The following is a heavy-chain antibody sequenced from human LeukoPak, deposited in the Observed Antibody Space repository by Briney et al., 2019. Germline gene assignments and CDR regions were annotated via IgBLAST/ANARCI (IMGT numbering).Heavy chain of an antibody. J-gene: IGHJ4*02. V-gene: IGHV3-30*03. CDR1: GFTFSSYG. CDR2: ISYDGSNK. D-gene: IGHD3-10*01. Sequence: GGSLRLSCAASGFTFSSYGMHWVRQAPGKGLEWVAVISYDGSNKYYADSVKGRFTISRDNSKNTLYLQMNSLRAEDTAVYYCARDAGYYGSGSYIDYWGQGTLVTVSS. CDR3: ARDAGYYGSGSYIDY.